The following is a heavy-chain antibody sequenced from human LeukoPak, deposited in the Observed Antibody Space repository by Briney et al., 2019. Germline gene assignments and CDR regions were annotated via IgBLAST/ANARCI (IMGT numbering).Heavy chain of an antibody. CDR1: GGTFSSYA. J-gene: IGHJ5*02. CDR3: AREDRMDCSSTSCYTSEHNWFDP. V-gene: IGHV1-69*13. D-gene: IGHD2-2*02. CDR2: IIPIFGTA. Sequence: SVKVSCKASGGTFSSYAISWVRQAPGQGLEWMGGIIPIFGTANYAQKFQGRVTITAGESTSTAYMELSSLRSEDTAVYYCAREDRMDCSSTSCYTSEHNWFDPWGQGTLVTVSS.